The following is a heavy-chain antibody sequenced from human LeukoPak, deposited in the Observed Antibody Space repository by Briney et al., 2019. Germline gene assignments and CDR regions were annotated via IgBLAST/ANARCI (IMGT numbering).Heavy chain of an antibody. CDR3: ARVPRYCTGGSCYPFDY. CDR1: GGSISSYY. D-gene: IGHD2-15*01. Sequence: SETLSLTCTVSGGSISSYYWSWIRQPPGKGLEWIGYIYYSGSTYYNPSLRSRVTISVDTSKNQFSLKLSSVTAADTAVYYCARVPRYCTGGSCYPFDYWGQGTLVTVSS. CDR2: IYYSGST. J-gene: IGHJ4*02. V-gene: IGHV4-59*12.